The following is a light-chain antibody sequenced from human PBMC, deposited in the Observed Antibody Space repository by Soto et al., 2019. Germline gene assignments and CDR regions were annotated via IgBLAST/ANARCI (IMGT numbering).Light chain of an antibody. CDR2: DNS. CDR1: TSNIGSHA. Sequence: QSVLTQPPSASGTPGQRVTISCTGSTSNIGSHAVSWYQQFPGTAPKLAIYDNSQRPSGVPDRFSGSKSGTSASLAISGLQPEDEADYYCAAWDDSLTGWVLGGGTKLTVL. V-gene: IGLV1-44*01. J-gene: IGLJ3*02. CDR3: AAWDDSLTGWV.